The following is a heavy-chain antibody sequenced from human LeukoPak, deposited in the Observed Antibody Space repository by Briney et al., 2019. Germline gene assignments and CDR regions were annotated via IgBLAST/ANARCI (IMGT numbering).Heavy chain of an antibody. CDR2: ISGSGGST. CDR1: GFTFSSYA. V-gene: IGHV3-23*01. Sequence: GGSLRLSCAASGFTFSSYAMSWVRQAPGKGLEWVSAISGSGGSTYYADSVKGRFTISRDNSKNTLYLQMNSLRAEDTAVYYCASPPGIAAAGIYYYYYYMDVWGKGTTDTVSS. D-gene: IGHD6-13*01. J-gene: IGHJ6*03. CDR3: ASPPGIAAAGIYYYYYYMDV.